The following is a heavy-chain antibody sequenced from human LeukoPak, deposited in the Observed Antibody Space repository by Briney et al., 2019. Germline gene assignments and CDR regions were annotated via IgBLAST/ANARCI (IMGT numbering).Heavy chain of an antibody. CDR2: IYYSGST. D-gene: IGHD4-17*01. CDR3: ARAEDYGDYSSRAFDI. Sequence: SETLSLTCTVSGGSISSYYWSWIRQPPGKGLEWLGYIYYSGSTNYNPSLKSRVTISVDTSKNQFSLKLSSVTAADTAVYYCARAEDYGDYSSRAFDIWGQGTMVTVSS. V-gene: IGHV4-59*01. J-gene: IGHJ3*02. CDR1: GGSISSYY.